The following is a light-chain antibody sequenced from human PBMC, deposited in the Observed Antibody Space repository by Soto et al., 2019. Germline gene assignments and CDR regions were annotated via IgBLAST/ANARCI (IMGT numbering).Light chain of an antibody. V-gene: IGKV3-15*01. J-gene: IGKJ2*01. Sequence: EIVMTQSPATLSVSPGERATLSCRASQSVSSNLAWYQQKPGQAPRLLIYGASTRATGIPARFSGSGSGTELTLTISSLQSEDFAVCYCQQYNNWPYTFGQGTKLEIK. CDR2: GAS. CDR1: QSVSSN. CDR3: QQYNNWPYT.